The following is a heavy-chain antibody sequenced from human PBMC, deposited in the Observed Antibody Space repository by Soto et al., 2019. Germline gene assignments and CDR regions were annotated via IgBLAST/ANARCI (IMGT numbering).Heavy chain of an antibody. CDR2: IYHSGTT. D-gene: IGHD6-13*01. Sequence: SETLSLTCAVSGGSISSGGYSWSWIRQPPGKGLEWIGYIYHSGTTYYNPSLKSRVTISVDRSKNQFSLKLSSVTVADTAVYYCARYFKRYSSPTGTLEDWGLGTLVTGAS. J-gene: IGHJ4*02. CDR1: GGSISSGGYS. V-gene: IGHV4-30-2*01. CDR3: ARYFKRYSSPTGTLED.